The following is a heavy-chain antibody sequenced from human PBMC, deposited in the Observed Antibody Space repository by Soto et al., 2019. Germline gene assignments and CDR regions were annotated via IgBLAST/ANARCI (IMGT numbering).Heavy chain of an antibody. Sequence: PSETLSLTCSVSGGSISSGYYYWSWIRQPPGXXXXXXXXXXXXGXXYYNPSLKSRLIISIDTSKNQFSLKVGSVTAADTAVYYCASSSLYGMDVWGQGTTVTVSS. CDR2: XXXXGXX. CDR3: ASSSLYGMDV. J-gene: IGHJ6*02. V-gene: IGHV4-30-4*01. CDR1: GGSISSGYYY.